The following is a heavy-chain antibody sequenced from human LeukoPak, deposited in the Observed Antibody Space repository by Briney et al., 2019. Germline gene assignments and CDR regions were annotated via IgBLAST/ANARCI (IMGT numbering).Heavy chain of an antibody. CDR1: GYTRTELS. J-gene: IGHJ6*03. CDR2: FDPEDGET. V-gene: IGHV1-24*01. CDR3: AGTSVVPAASYYYYYYMDV. Sequence: ASVKVSCKVSGYTRTELSMHWVRQAPGKGLEWIGGFDPEDGETIYAQKFQGRVTMTEDTSTDTAYMELSSLRSEDTAVYYCAGTSVVPAASYYYYYYMDVWGKGTTVTVSS. D-gene: IGHD2-2*01.